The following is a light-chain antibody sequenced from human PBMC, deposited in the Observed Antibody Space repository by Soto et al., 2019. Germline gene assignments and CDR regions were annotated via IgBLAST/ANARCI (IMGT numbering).Light chain of an antibody. J-gene: IGKJ1*01. CDR3: QQYNSYPWT. V-gene: IGKV1-5*03. CDR1: QSISSW. CDR2: KAS. Sequence: DIQMTQSPSTLSASVGDRVTITCRASQSISSWLAWYQQKPGKAPKLLIYKASSLESGVPSRFSGSGSGTEFTLTISRLKPDDFATYYCQQYNSYPWTFGQGTTVEIK.